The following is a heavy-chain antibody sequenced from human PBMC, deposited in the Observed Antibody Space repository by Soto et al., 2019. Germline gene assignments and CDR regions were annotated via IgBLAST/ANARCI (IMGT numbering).Heavy chain of an antibody. V-gene: IGHV3-74*01. CDR1: GFTLSIHW. Sequence: GGSLRLSCAASGFTLSIHWMHWVRQVPGKGLVWVSRISHDGTNIGYADSVRGRFTISRDIGKNTLYLEMNSLTADDTAVYSFVKGEYYDSRSGHNSFDCWGRGTMVTVSS. CDR3: VKGEYYDSRSGHNSFDC. CDR2: ISHDGTNI. J-gene: IGHJ4*02. D-gene: IGHD3-3*01.